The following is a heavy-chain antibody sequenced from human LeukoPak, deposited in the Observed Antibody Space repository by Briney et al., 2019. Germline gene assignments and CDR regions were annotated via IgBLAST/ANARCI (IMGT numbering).Heavy chain of an antibody. CDR1: GFTFSSYG. J-gene: IGHJ4*02. CDR2: ISYDGSSK. Sequence: GRSLRLSCAASGFTFSSYGMHWVRQAPGKGLEWVAVISYDGSSKYYADSVKGRFTISRDNSKNTLYLQMNSLRAEDTVVYYCAKDWGAAAGTGPIFDYWGQGTLVTVSS. CDR3: AKDWGAAAGTGPIFDY. D-gene: IGHD6-13*01. V-gene: IGHV3-30*18.